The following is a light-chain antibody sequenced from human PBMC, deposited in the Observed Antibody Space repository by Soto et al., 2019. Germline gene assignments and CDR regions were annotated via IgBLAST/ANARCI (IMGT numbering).Light chain of an antibody. Sequence: QSVLTQPPSASGTPGQRVTISCSGSSSNIGSNYVYWYQQFPGTAPKLLIYRNNQWPSGVPDRFSGSKSGTSASLAISGLRSDDEADYYCATWDDSLSGYVFGTGTKLTVL. CDR2: RNN. CDR1: SSNIGSNY. J-gene: IGLJ1*01. V-gene: IGLV1-47*01. CDR3: ATWDDSLSGYV.